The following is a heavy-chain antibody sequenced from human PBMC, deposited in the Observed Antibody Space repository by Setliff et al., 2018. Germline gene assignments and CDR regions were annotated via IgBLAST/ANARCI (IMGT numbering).Heavy chain of an antibody. Sequence: ASVKVSCKTSGFNFITYGFSWVRQAPGQGLEWMGWISPYNGDTRFQQKFQGRVTVTTDTPTSTGYLELWSLTSDDTAVYYCARSPPNRGSGSGWYGDFWGQGTLVTVSS. J-gene: IGHJ4*02. CDR1: GFNFITYG. V-gene: IGHV1-18*01. CDR3: ARSPPNRGSGSGWYGDF. D-gene: IGHD6-19*01. CDR2: ISPYNGDT.